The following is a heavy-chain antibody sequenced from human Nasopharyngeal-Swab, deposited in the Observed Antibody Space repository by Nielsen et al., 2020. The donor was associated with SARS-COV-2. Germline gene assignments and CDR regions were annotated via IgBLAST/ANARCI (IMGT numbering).Heavy chain of an antibody. CDR1: GFTFSSYS. CDR3: ARDNGGGTVTTAFYYYYYYMDV. Sequence: GESLKISCAASGFTFSSYSMNWVRQAPGKGLEWVSYISSSSSTIYYADSVKGRFTISRDNAKNSLYLQMNSLRAEDTAVYYCARDNGGGTVTTAFYYYYYYMDVWGKGTTVTVSS. D-gene: IGHD4-17*01. V-gene: IGHV3-48*04. J-gene: IGHJ6*03. CDR2: ISSSSSTI.